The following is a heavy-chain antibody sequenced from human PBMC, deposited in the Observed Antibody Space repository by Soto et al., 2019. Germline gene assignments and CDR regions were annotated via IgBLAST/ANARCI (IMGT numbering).Heavy chain of an antibody. V-gene: IGHV1-46*03. Sequence: GGSVKVSCKASGYTFTSYYMQWVRQAPRQGLEWMGIINPSGGSTSYAQKFQGRVTMTRDTSTSTVYMELSSLRSEDTAVYYCAREIAVADTDAFDIWGQGTMVTVSS. J-gene: IGHJ3*02. CDR2: INPSGGST. CDR3: AREIAVADTDAFDI. CDR1: GYTFTSYY. D-gene: IGHD6-19*01.